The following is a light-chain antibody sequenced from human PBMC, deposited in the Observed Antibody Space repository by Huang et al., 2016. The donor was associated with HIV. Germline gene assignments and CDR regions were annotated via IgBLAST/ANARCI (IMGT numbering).Light chain of an antibody. V-gene: IGKV1-39*01. J-gene: IGKJ1*01. CDR2: AAS. CDR3: QQSYGLPPWT. CDR1: QSISNY. Sequence: DIQLTQSPSSLSPSVGDRVTITCREIQSISNYLNLYQQKPGKAPNVLIYAASNFQSCVPSRFSGCGSGTDFTLTISSLQPQDFATYYCQQSYGLPPWTFGQGTKVEI.